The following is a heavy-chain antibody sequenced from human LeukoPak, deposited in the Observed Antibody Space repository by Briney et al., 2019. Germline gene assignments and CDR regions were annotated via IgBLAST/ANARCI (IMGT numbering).Heavy chain of an antibody. J-gene: IGHJ4*02. CDR2: IYYSGST. D-gene: IGHD3-22*01. CDR3: ASNYYDSSGYRYDY. V-gene: IGHV4-39*01. Sequence: SETLSLTCTVSGGPISSSSYYWGWIRQPPGKGLEWIGSIYYSGSTYYNPSLKSRVTISVDTSKNQFSLKLSSVTAADTAVYYCASNYYDSSGYRYDYWGQGTLVTVSS. CDR1: GGPISSSSYY.